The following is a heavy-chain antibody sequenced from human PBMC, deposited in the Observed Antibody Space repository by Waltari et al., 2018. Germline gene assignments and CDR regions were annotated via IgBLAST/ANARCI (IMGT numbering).Heavy chain of an antibody. Sequence: QVQLVESGGGVVQPGGSLRLSCAASGFTFSSYAMHWVRQAPGKGLEWVAVISYDGSNKYYADSVKGRFTISRDNSKNTLYLQMNSLRAEDTAVYYCARPDYDILGFDPWGQGTL. J-gene: IGHJ5*02. CDR2: ISYDGSNK. V-gene: IGHV3-30*01. D-gene: IGHD3-9*01. CDR3: ARPDYDILGFDP. CDR1: GFTFSSYA.